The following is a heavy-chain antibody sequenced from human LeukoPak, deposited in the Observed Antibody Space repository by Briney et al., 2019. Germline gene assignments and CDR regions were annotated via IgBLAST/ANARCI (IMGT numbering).Heavy chain of an antibody. V-gene: IGHV3-23*01. Sequence: GGSLRLSCAASGLTFSTYGMTWVRQAPGKGLEWVSAIGGNGISTYYSDSVKGRFTISRDNSKNTLYLQMNSLRAEDTAVYYCATSGSYYRFEYWGQGTLVTVSS. D-gene: IGHD1-26*01. CDR1: GLTFSTYG. CDR3: ATSGSYYRFEY. J-gene: IGHJ4*02. CDR2: IGGNGIST.